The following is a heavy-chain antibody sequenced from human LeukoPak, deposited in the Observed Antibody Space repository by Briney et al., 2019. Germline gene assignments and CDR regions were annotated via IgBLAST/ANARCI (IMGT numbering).Heavy chain of an antibody. CDR2: ISSSGSPV. D-gene: IGHD4-23*01. CDR1: GFTFSDYE. Sequence: GGSLRLSCVGSGFTFSDYEMDWVRQAPGKGLEWVSYISSSGSPVYYADSVKGRFTISRDNAKSSLYLQMNSLRAEDTAVYYCARGGDGGNSDAWFDPWGQGTLVTVSS. J-gene: IGHJ5*02. CDR3: ARGGDGGNSDAWFDP. V-gene: IGHV3-48*03.